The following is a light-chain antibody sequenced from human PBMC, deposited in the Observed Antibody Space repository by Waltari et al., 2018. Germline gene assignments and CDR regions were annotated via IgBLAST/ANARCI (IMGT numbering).Light chain of an antibody. CDR2: FVS. CDR3: MQSLHTPLT. Sequence: VMTQSPLSLSVTPGESASISCRSSASLLHHNGYTYLHWYLQTPGRFPPGLIDFVSTRASGVPDRFSGSGSGTDFTLKISSVETEDVGIYYCMQSLHTPLTFGGGTKVEI. V-gene: IGKV2-28*01. J-gene: IGKJ4*01. CDR1: ASLLHHNGYTY.